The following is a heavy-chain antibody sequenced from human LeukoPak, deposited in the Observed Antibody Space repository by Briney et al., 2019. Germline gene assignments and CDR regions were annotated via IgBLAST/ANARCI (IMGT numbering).Heavy chain of an antibody. V-gene: IGHV3-11*04. J-gene: IGHJ4*02. CDR1: GFTFSDYY. CDR2: ISSSSSTI. CDR3: ARSSRELGGYAPWELMPPFDY. D-gene: IGHD1-7*01. Sequence: GGSLRLSCAASGFTFSDYYMSWIRQAPGKGLEWVSYISSSSSTIYYADSVKGRFTISRDNAKNSLYLQMNSPRAEDTAVYYCARSSRELGGYAPWELMPPFDYWGQGTLVTVSS.